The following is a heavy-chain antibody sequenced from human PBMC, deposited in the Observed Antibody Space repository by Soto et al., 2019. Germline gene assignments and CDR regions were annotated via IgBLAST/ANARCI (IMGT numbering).Heavy chain of an antibody. CDR1: GFTFSSYA. CDR3: AKARGDIVVVVDAPEISLRV. Sequence: EVQLLESGGGLVQPGGSLRLSCAASGFTFSSYAMNWVRQAPGKGLEWVSAISGSGGSTYYADSVKGRFTISRDNAKNTLYLQMNSLRAEDTAVYYCAKARGDIVVVVDAPEISLRVWGQGTTVTVSS. J-gene: IGHJ6*02. D-gene: IGHD2-15*01. V-gene: IGHV3-23*01. CDR2: ISGSGGST.